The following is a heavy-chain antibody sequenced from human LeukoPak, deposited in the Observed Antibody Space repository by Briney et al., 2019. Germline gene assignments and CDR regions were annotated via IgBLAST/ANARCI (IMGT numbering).Heavy chain of an antibody. Sequence: SETPSLTCTVSGGSISSYYWSWIRQPPGKGLEWIGYIYYSGSTNYNPSLKSRVTISVDTSKNQFSLKLSSVTAADTAVYYCARTTVEMATIRVSKYYYYYGMDVWGQGTTVTVSS. J-gene: IGHJ6*02. D-gene: IGHD5-24*01. CDR1: GGSISSYY. V-gene: IGHV4-59*01. CDR3: ARTTVEMATIRVSKYYYYYGMDV. CDR2: IYYSGST.